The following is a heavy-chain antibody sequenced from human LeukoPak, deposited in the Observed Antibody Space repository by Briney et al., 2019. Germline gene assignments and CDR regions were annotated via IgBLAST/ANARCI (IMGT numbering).Heavy chain of an antibody. CDR1: GFTFSSSA. CDR3: ASEGDY. Sequence: PGGSLRLSCAASGFTFSSSAMSWVRQAPGKGPEWVAHIKQDASQEDHVDSVKGRFTISRDNAKNSLYLQMNSLRAEDTAVYYCASEGDYWGQGTLVTVSS. J-gene: IGHJ4*02. CDR2: IKQDASQE. V-gene: IGHV3-7*01.